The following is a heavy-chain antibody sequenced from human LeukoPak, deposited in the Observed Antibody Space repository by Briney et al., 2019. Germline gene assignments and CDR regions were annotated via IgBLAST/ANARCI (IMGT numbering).Heavy chain of an antibody. CDR2: IWNDGSNK. CDR1: GFTLSTYG. CDR3: AKDLSSSWFEGLDN. V-gene: IGHV3-33*06. Sequence: GRSLRLSCAASGFTLSTYGMYWVRQAPGKGLEWVAVIWNDGSNKHYADSVRGRFTISRDNSKNTLDLQMNSLRAEDTAAYYCAKDLSSSWFEGLDNWGQGTLVTVSS. J-gene: IGHJ4*02. D-gene: IGHD6-13*01.